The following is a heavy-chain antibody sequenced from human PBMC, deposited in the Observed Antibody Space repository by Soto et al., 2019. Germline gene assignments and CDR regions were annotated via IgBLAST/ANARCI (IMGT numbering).Heavy chain of an antibody. CDR2: TFSRGSA. D-gene: IGHD1-1*01. CDR1: GDSIGNSH. V-gene: IGHV4-4*09. J-gene: IGHJ4*02. CDR3: ASHPPRTLDALAIPFES. Sequence: PSETLSLTCTVSGDSIGNSHWSWIRQPPGKGLEWIGLTFSRGSATYNPSLKSRVTISVATSKNQLSLKLTSVTAAETAVYFCASHPPRTLDALAIPFESWGTRILVT.